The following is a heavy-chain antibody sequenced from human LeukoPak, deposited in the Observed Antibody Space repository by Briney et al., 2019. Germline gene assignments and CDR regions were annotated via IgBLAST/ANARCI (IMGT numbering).Heavy chain of an antibody. D-gene: IGHD3-10*01. CDR2: IYYSGST. J-gene: IGHJ3*02. V-gene: IGHV4-39*01. CDR1: GGSISSSSYY. Sequence: SETLSLTCTVSGGSISSSSYYWGWIRQPPGKGLEWIGSIYYSGSTYHNPSLKSRVTISVDTSKNQFSLKLGSVTAADTAVYYCARHEKRNYYYGSGSYAFDIWGQGTMVTVSS. CDR3: ARHEKRNYYYGSGSYAFDI.